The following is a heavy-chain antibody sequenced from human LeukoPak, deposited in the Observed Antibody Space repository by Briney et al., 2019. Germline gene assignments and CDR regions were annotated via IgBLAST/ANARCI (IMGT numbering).Heavy chain of an antibody. CDR1: GFTFSSYW. V-gene: IGHV3-7*01. CDR3: ARGWELGYYYYGMDV. Sequence: GGSLRLSCAASGFTFSSYWVSWVRQATGKGLEWVANIKQDGSEKYYVDSVKGRFTISRDNAKNSLYLQMNSLGAEDTAVYYCARGWELGYYYYGMDVWGQGTTVTVSS. D-gene: IGHD1-26*01. CDR2: IKQDGSEK. J-gene: IGHJ6*02.